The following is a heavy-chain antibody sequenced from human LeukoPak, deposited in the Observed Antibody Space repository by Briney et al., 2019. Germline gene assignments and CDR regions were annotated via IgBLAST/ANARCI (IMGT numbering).Heavy chain of an antibody. CDR2: INHSGST. CDR3: ARARPKYYDYVWGSYRYYFDY. D-gene: IGHD3-16*02. Sequence: SETLSLTCAVYGGSFSGYYWSWIRQPPGKGLEWIGEINHSGSTNYNPSLKSRVTISVDTSKNQFSLKLSSVTAADTAVYYCARARPKYYDYVWGSYRYYFDYWGQGTLVTVSS. V-gene: IGHV4-34*01. CDR1: GGSFSGYY. J-gene: IGHJ4*02.